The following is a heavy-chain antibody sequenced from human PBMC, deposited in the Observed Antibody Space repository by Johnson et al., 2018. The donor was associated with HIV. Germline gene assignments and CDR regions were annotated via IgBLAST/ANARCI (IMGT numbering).Heavy chain of an antibody. V-gene: IGHV3-23*04. Sequence: VQLVESGGGLVQPGGSLRLSCAASGFTFSSYDMHWVRQATGKGLEWVSAISGSDHSTYYADSVRGRFTISRDISKNSLYLQMNSLRAEDTAVYYCVRGSRYTYDNDDAYLLHAFDFWGQGTMVTVSS. CDR2: ISGSDHST. J-gene: IGHJ3*01. CDR1: GFTFSSYD. CDR3: VRGSRYTYDNDDAYLLHAFDF. D-gene: IGHD3-22*01.